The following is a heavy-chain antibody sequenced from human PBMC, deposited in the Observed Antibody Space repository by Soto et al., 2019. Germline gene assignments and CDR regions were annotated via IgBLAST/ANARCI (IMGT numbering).Heavy chain of an antibody. Sequence: PPEALSLTCTVSGRSISSVGYSWIWILQHPGNRLEWIGYIYYSGSTYYNPSLKSRVTISVDTSKNQFSLKLSSVTAADTAVYYCARDNLWRFGELFHYGMDVWGQGTTVTVSS. CDR3: ARDNLWRFGELFHYGMDV. D-gene: IGHD3-10*01. CDR1: GRSISSVGYS. J-gene: IGHJ6*02. V-gene: IGHV4-31*03. CDR2: IYYSGST.